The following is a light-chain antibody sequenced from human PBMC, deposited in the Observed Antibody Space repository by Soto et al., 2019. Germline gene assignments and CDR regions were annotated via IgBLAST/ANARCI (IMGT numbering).Light chain of an antibody. Sequence: QSALTQPASVSGSPGQSITISCTGTSSDVGGYNYVSWNKQHPGKAPKLMIYDVSNRPSGVSNRFSGSKSGNTATLTISGLQAEDEADYYCSSYTSSSNLVVFGGGTQLT. CDR3: SSYTSSSNLVV. CDR2: DVS. CDR1: SSDVGGYNY. V-gene: IGLV2-14*01. J-gene: IGLJ2*01.